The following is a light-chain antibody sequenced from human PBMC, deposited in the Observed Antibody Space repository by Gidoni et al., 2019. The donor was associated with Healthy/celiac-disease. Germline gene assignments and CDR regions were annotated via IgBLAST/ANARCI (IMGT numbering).Light chain of an antibody. Sequence: DIVMTQSPDSLAVSRGERATINWKSRPSVLYSSNNKNYLPWYQQKPGQPPQLLIYWASTRESVFPDRFRGSGSGTDFPLTISSLQAEDVSVYYCQQYYSTPRTFGQGTKVEIK. CDR1: PSVLYSSNNKNY. J-gene: IGKJ1*01. CDR2: WAS. CDR3: QQYYSTPRT. V-gene: IGKV4-1*01.